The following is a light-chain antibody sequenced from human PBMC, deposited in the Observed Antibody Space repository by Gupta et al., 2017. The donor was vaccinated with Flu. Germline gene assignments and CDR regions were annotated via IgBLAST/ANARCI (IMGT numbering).Light chain of an antibody. CDR1: SSNIGSHS. Sequence: QSVLTQPPSASGTPGQRVTISCSGSSSNIGSHSGTWYQQLPGKAHQVLIYNNDQRPSGVTDRGSGSKSGNSASLAIXGXQAEDEXEYYCEGWDDSLNGVVFGGGTKLTVL. V-gene: IGLV1-44*01. J-gene: IGLJ3*02. CDR2: NND. CDR3: EGWDDSLNGVV.